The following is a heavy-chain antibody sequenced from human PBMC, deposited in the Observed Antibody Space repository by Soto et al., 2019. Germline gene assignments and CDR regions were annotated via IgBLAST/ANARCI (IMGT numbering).Heavy chain of an antibody. CDR3: ARDKMRGVYSVDI. Sequence: GASVKVSCKASGYGFTSYGISLVRQAPGQGLEWMGWISAYNGNTNYAQKLQGRVTMTTDTSTSTAYMELRSLRSDDTAVYYCARDKMRGVYSVDIWGQGTMVTVSS. D-gene: IGHD4-4*01. CDR1: GYGFTSYG. CDR2: ISAYNGNT. J-gene: IGHJ3*02. V-gene: IGHV1-18*01.